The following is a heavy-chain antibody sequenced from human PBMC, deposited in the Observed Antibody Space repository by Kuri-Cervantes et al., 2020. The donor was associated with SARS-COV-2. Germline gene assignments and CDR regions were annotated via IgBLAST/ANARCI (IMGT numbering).Heavy chain of an antibody. Sequence: GESLKISCAASGFTFSTYGMHWVRQAPGKGLEWVAVISYDGTNKYYADSVKGRFTISRDNSKNTLYLQMHSLRAEDTAVYYCASVSTMGVSLDWGQGTLVTVSS. J-gene: IGHJ4*02. V-gene: IGHV3-30*03. CDR1: GFTFSTYG. CDR3: ASVSTMGVSLD. CDR2: ISYDGTNK. D-gene: IGHD5-24*01.